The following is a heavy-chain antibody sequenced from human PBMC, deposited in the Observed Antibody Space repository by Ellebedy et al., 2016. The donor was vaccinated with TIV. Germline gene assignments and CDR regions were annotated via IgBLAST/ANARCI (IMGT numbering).Heavy chain of an antibody. J-gene: IGHJ4*02. CDR1: GFTFSSYT. V-gene: IGHV3-23*01. D-gene: IGHD1-26*01. Sequence: GESLKISCAASGFTFSSYTMNWVRQAPGKGLEWVSAISGSASNTYYADSVKGRVTISRDNSKNTLYLEMNSLRAEDTAVYYCAKGSWELLSAFEYWGQGTLVTVSS. CDR3: AKGSWELLSAFEY. CDR2: ISGSASNT.